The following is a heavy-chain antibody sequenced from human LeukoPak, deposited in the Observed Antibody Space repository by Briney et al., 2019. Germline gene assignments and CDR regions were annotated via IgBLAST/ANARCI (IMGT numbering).Heavy chain of an antibody. CDR3: AREPHTFDI. V-gene: IGHV3-69-1*01. CDR2: VGTGSDT. J-gene: IGHJ3*02. CDR1: GSTFNNFA. Sequence: GGSLRLSCAASGSTFNNFAMGWVRQAPGKGLEWVSVVGTGSDTYYADSVKGRFTISRDNAKNSLYLQMNSLRAEDTAVYYCAREPHTFDIWGQGTMVTVSS.